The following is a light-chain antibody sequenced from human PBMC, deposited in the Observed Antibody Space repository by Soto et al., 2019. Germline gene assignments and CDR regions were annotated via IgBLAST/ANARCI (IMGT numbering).Light chain of an antibody. Sequence: QSVLTQPASVSGSPGQSITISCTGTSSDVGGYNYVSWYQQHPGKAPKLMIYEVSNRPSGVSTRFSGSKSGNTASLTISGLQAEDEADHYCSSYTSSSTLYVFGTGTKLTVL. CDR3: SSYTSSSTLYV. CDR1: SSDVGGYNY. CDR2: EVS. V-gene: IGLV2-14*01. J-gene: IGLJ1*01.